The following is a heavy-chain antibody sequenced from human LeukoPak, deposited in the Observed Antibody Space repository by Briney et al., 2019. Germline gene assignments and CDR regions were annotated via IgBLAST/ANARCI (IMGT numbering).Heavy chain of an antibody. CDR1: GFTFSSYG. CDR2: ISYDGSNK. Sequence: PGRSLRLSSAASGFTFSSYGMHWVRQAPGKGLEWVAVISYDGSNKYYADSVKGRFTVSRDNSKNTLYLQMNSLRAEDTAVYYCAITIAVAALDYWGQGTLVTVSS. J-gene: IGHJ4*02. V-gene: IGHV3-30*03. CDR3: AITIAVAALDY. D-gene: IGHD6-19*01.